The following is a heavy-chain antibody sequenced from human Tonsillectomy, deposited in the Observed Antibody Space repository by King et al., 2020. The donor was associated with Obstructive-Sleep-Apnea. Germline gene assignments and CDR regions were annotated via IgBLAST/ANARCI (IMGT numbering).Heavy chain of an antibody. D-gene: IGHD3-3*01. CDR3: ARGVWFWSGYSTRNPFGY. CDR1: GGSFSGYY. CDR2: INHSGST. J-gene: IGHJ4*02. Sequence: VQLQQWGAGLLKPSETLSLTCAVYGGSFSGYYWSWIRQPPGKGLEWIGEINHSGSTNYNPSLKSRVTISVDTSKNQFSLKLSSVTAADTAAYYCARGVWFWSGYSTRNPFGYWGQGTLVTVSS. V-gene: IGHV4-34*01.